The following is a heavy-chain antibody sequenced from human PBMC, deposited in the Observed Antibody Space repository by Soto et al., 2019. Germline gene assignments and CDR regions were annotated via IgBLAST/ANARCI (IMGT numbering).Heavy chain of an antibody. CDR2: IYPGDSDT. Sequence: PGESLKISCKGSGYSFTSYWIGWVRQMPGKGLEWMGIIYPGDSDTIYSPSFQGQVTISADKSISTAYLQWSSSKASDTAVYYCARSRGTGTYPHDFKPWGQGTLVTVSS. D-gene: IGHD1-26*01. J-gene: IGHJ1*01. CDR1: GYSFTSYW. V-gene: IGHV5-51*01. CDR3: ARSRGTGTYPHDFKP.